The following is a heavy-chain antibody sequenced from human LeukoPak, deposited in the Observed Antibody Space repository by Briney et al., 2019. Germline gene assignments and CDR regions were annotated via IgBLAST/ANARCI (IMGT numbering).Heavy chain of an antibody. CDR3: TRDPRLCDY. J-gene: IGHJ4*02. CDR2: INPGLNIV. V-gene: IGHV3-11*01. Sequence: GGSLRLSCAASGFTFSNAWMIWVRQAPGKGLEWVAYINPGLNIVNYADSVKGRFSVSRDNAGSSLYLQMNSLRAEDTAVYFCTRDPRLCDYWGQGTLVTVSS. CDR1: GFTFSNAW.